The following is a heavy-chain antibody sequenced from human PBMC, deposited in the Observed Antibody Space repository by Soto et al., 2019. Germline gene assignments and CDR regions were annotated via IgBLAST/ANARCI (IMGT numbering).Heavy chain of an antibody. D-gene: IGHD2-2*01. CDR3: ARVSPVVPRTFDY. CDR2: ISSGSNTI. CDR1: GFTFSSYN. Sequence: PGGSLRLSCAASGFTFSSYNMNWVRQAPGKGLEWVSYISSGSNTIYYAGSVKGRFTISRDNAKNSLYLQMNSLRDEDTAVYYCARVSPVVPRTFDYWGQGTLVTVSS. J-gene: IGHJ4*02. V-gene: IGHV3-48*02.